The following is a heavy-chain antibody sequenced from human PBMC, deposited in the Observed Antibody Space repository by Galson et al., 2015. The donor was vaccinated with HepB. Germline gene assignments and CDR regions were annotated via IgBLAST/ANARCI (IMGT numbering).Heavy chain of an antibody. CDR2: INAGNGNT. V-gene: IGHV1-3*01. CDR1: GYTFTSYA. Sequence: SVKVSCKASGYTFTSYAMHWVRQAPGQRLEWMGWINAGNGNTKYSQKFQGRVTITRDTSASTAYMELSSLRSEDTAVYYCARVGATIPTHVYYFDYWGQGTLVTVSS. CDR3: ARVGATIPTHVYYFDY. D-gene: IGHD1-26*01. J-gene: IGHJ4*02.